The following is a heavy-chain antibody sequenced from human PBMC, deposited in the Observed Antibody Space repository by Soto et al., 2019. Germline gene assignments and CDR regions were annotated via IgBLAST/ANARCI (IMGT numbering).Heavy chain of an antibody. D-gene: IGHD2-21*01. Sequence: GASVNVSCKASGVTFISYTISWVRHATGQGLEWMGGIIPIFGTANYAQKFQGRVTITADESTSTAYMELSSLRSEDTAVYYCAREPGVAYYYGMDDWGQGTTVTVAS. CDR1: GVTFISYT. V-gene: IGHV1-69*13. J-gene: IGHJ6*01. CDR3: AREPGVAYYYGMDD. CDR2: IIPIFGTA.